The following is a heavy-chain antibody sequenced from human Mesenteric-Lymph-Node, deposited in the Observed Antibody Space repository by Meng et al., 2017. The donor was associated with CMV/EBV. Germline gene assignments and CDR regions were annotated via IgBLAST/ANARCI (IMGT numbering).Heavy chain of an antibody. J-gene: IGHJ4*02. V-gene: IGHV1-2*02. CDR1: GYAFTAYY. D-gene: IGHD1-26*01. CDR3: ARDLVAEYSGSYYGHRVDY. Sequence: ASVKVSCKASGYAFTAYYLHWVRQAPGQGLEWMGRVNPNSGATDFPQKFQGRVTMTTDTSTSTAYMELRSLRSDDTAVYYCARDLVAEYSGSYYGHRVDYWGQGTLVTVSS. CDR2: VNPNSGAT.